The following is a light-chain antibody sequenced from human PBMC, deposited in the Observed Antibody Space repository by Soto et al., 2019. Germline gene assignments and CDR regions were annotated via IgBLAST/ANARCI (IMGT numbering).Light chain of an antibody. CDR1: SSDVGGYHY. CDR3: SSYTSSSTYV. CDR2: DVN. Sequence: QSALTQPPSVSGSPGQSVTISCTGTSSDVGGYHYVSWYQHHPGKAPKLVIFDVNRRPSGVPHRFSGSKSDNTASLTISGLQAEDEADYYCSSYTSSSTYVFGTGTKVTVL. J-gene: IGLJ1*01. V-gene: IGLV2-11*01.